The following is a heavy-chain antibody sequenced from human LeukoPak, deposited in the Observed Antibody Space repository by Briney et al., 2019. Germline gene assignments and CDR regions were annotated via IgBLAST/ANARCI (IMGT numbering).Heavy chain of an antibody. CDR3: VREDSSGYA. D-gene: IGHD3-9*01. J-gene: IGHJ5*02. CDR1: GFTFRSYS. Sequence: GGSLRLSCAASGFTFRSYSMNWVRQAPGQGMEWISYISSARSTISYADSVKGRFTISRDNANNSLLLQMNSLRVEDTAMYYCVREDSSGYAWGQGTLVTVSS. CDR2: ISSARSTI. V-gene: IGHV3-48*01.